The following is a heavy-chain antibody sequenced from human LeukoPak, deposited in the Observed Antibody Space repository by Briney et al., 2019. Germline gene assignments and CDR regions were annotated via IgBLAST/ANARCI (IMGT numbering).Heavy chain of an antibody. J-gene: IGHJ4*02. CDR2: ISYDGSNK. CDR3: AKDLIYYYDSSGGYDY. V-gene: IGHV3-30*18. Sequence: QPGRSLRLSCAASGFTFSSYGMHWVRQAPGKGLEWVAVISYDGSNKYYADSVKGRFTISRDNSKNTLYLQMNSLRAEDTAVYYCAKDLIYYYDSSGGYDYWGQGTLVTVSS. CDR1: GFTFSSYG. D-gene: IGHD3-22*01.